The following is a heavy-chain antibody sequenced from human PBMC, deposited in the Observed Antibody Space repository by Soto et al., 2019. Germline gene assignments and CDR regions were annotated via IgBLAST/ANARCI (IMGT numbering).Heavy chain of an antibody. D-gene: IGHD3-22*01. CDR1: GYTFTSYD. J-gene: IGHJ5*02. V-gene: IGHV1-8*01. CDR3: ARALYYYDSSGYYYREGNWFDP. CDR2: MNPNSGNT. Sequence: QVQLVQSGAEVKKPGASVKVSCKASGYTFTSYDINWVRQATGQGLEWMGWMNPNSGNTGYAQKFQGRVTMTRNTSIRPAYMELSSLSSEDTAVYYCARALYYYDSSGYYYREGNWFDPWGQGTLVTVSS.